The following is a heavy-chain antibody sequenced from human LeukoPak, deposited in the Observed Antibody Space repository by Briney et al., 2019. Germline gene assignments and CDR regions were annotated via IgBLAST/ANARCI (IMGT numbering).Heavy chain of an antibody. CDR3: TTGAIAAAGPDAFDI. D-gene: IGHD6-13*01. V-gene: IGHV3-7*03. Sequence: GGSLRLSCAASGFTFSSYWMSWVRQAPGKGLEWVANIKQDGSEKYYVDSVKGRFTISRDNAKNSLYLQMNSLRAEDTAVYYCTTGAIAAAGPDAFDIWGQGTMVTVSS. J-gene: IGHJ3*02. CDR2: IKQDGSEK. CDR1: GFTFSSYW.